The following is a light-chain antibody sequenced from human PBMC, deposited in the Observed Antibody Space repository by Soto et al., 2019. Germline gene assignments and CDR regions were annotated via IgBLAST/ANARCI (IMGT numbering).Light chain of an antibody. V-gene: IGLV2-14*03. CDR1: SSDVGGYNY. Sequence: QSALTQPASVSGSPGQSITISCTGTSSDVGGYNYVSWYQQLPGKAPKLIIYDVNNRPSGVSTRFSASKAANAASLTISGLQAENEADYYGTSYTCRNSLYGFGTGTTVTVL. CDR3: TSYTCRNSLYG. J-gene: IGLJ1*01. CDR2: DVN.